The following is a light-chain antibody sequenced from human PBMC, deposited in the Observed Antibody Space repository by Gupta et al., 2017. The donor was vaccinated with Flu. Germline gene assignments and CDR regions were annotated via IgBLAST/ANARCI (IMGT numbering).Light chain of an antibody. V-gene: IGKV3-11*01. CDR2: DAS. Sequence: PATLSLSPGERATLSCRASQSVSSYLAWYQQKPGQAPRLLIYDASNRATGIPARFSGRGSGTDFTLTISSREPEDFAVYYCQQRSNWPRTFGQGTKVEIK. CDR3: QQRSNWPRT. CDR1: QSVSSY. J-gene: IGKJ1*01.